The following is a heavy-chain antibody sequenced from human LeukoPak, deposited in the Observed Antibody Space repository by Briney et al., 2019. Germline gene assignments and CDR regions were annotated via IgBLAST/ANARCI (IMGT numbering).Heavy chain of an antibody. CDR1: GGTFSSYA. CDR3: ARGAGATTRSGWYGIDY. V-gene: IGHV1-69*04. D-gene: IGHD6-19*01. CDR2: IIPILGIA. Sequence: RRASVKVSCTASGGTFSSYAISWVRQAPGQGLEWMGRIIPILGIANYAQKFQGRVTITADKSTSTAYMELRSLRSDDTAVYYCARGAGATTRSGWYGIDYWGQGTLVTVSS. J-gene: IGHJ4*02.